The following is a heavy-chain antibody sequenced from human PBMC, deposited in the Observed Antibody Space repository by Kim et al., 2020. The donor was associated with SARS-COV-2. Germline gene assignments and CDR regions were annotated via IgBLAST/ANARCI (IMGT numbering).Heavy chain of an antibody. V-gene: IGHV3-33*01. Sequence: GGSLRLSCVASGFTFSSYGMHWVRQAPGKGLEWVAVIWYDGSNKYYADSVKGRFTISRDNSKNTLYLQINSLRAEDTAVYYCAREVAAAAYYYMDVWGKG. J-gene: IGHJ6*03. CDR1: GFTFSSYG. D-gene: IGHD6-13*01. CDR3: AREVAAAAYYYMDV. CDR2: IWYDGSNK.